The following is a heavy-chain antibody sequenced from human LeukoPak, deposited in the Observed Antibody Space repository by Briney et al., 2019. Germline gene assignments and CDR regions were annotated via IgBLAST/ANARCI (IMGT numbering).Heavy chain of an antibody. CDR2: INSDGSIT. D-gene: IGHD2-15*01. V-gene: IGHV3-74*01. CDR1: GFTFSSYW. Sequence: GGSLRLSCAASGFTFSSYWMHWVRQAPGKGLVWVSRINSDGSITTYADSVKGRFTISRDNAKHTLYLQMNSLRAQDKALYYRQSCNGGNCYSFSDYWGQGTLVTVSS. J-gene: IGHJ4*02. CDR3: QSCNGGNCYSFSDY.